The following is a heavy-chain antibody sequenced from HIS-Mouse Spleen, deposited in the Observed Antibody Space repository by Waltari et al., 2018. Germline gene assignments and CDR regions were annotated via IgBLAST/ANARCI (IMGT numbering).Heavy chain of an antibody. J-gene: IGHJ2*01. D-gene: IGHD6-13*01. CDR2: IYYSGST. V-gene: IGHV4-39*07. Sequence: QLQLQESGPGLVKPSETLSLTCTVAGGSISSSSYYWGWNRQPPGMGLELRGSIYYSGSTYYTPSLKSRVTISVDTSKNQFSLKLSSVTAADTAVYYCAREIPYSSSWYDWYFDLWGRGTLVTVSS. CDR3: AREIPYSSSWYDWYFDL. CDR1: GGSISSSSYY.